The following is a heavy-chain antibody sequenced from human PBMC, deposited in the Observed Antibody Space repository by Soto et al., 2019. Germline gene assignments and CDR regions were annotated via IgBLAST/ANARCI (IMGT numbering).Heavy chain of an antibody. D-gene: IGHD3-10*01. CDR3: ARDDLITMVRGVMSWFDP. CDR1: SGSISSYY. J-gene: IGHJ5*02. CDR2: IYTSGST. V-gene: IGHV4-4*07. Sequence: PSETLSLTCTVSSGSISSYYWSWIRQPAGKGLEWIGRIYTSGSTNYNPSLKSRVTMSVDTSKNQFSLKLSSVTAADTAVYYCARDDLITMVRGVMSWFDPWGQGTLVTVSS.